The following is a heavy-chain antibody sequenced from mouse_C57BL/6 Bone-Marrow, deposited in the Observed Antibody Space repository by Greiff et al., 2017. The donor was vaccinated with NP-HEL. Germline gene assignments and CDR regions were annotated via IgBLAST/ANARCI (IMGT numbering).Heavy chain of an antibody. CDR1: GYTFTGYW. V-gene: IGHV1-9*01. Sequence: QVQLKQSGAELMKPGASVKLSCKATGYTFTGYWIEWVKQRPGHGLEWIGEILPGSGSTNYNEKFKGKATLTADTSSNTAYMQLSSLTTEDSAIYYCARSGDYDGFAYWGQGTLVTVSA. J-gene: IGHJ3*01. D-gene: IGHD2-4*01. CDR2: ILPGSGST. CDR3: ARSGDYDGFAY.